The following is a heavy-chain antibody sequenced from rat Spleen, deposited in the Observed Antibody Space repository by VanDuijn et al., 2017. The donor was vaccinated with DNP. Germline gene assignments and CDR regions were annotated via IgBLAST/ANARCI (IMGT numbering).Heavy chain of an antibody. Sequence: EVQLVESGGGLVQPGRSLKLSCAASGFTFSDYNMAWVRQAPKKGLEWVATISYDGSSTYYRDSVKGRFTISRDNAKSTLYLQMDSLRSEDTATYYCANYGYFDYWGQGVMVTVSS. V-gene: IGHV5-7*01. D-gene: IGHD1-11*01. J-gene: IGHJ2*01. CDR3: ANYGYFDY. CDR1: GFTFSDYN. CDR2: ISYDGSST.